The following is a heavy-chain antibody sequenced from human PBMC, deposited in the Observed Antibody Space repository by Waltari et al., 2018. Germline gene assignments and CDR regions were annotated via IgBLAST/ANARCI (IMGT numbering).Heavy chain of an antibody. CDR3: ARGQQQLAYNWFDP. J-gene: IGHJ5*02. V-gene: IGHV3-30-3*01. Sequence: QVQLVESGGGVVQPGRSLRLSCAASGFTFSSYAMHWVRQAPGKGLEWVAVISYDGSNKYYADSVKGRFTISRDNSKNTLYLQMNSLRAEDTAVYYCARGQQQLAYNWFDPWGQGTLVTVSS. D-gene: IGHD6-13*01. CDR1: GFTFSSYA. CDR2: ISYDGSNK.